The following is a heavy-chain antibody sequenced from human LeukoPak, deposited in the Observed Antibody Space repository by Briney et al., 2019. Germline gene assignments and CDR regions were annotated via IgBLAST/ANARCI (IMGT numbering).Heavy chain of an antibody. CDR2: ITSSSSYI. CDR1: GFTFSRYS. V-gene: IGHV3-21*01. D-gene: IGHD2-2*01. Sequence: GGSLRLSCAASGFTFSRYSMNWVRQAPGKGLEWVSSITSSSSYIYYADSVKGRFTISRDNAEKSLYLQMNSLRAEDTAVYYCAREGYCSSVSCDGSYYYYMDVWGKGTTVTVSS. J-gene: IGHJ6*03. CDR3: AREGYCSSVSCDGSYYYYMDV.